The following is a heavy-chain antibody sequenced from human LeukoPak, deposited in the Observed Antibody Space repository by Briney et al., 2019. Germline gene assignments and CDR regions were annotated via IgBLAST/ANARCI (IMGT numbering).Heavy chain of an antibody. V-gene: IGHV3-7*01. Sequence: GGSLRLSCAASGFTFSSYWMSWVRQAPGKGLEWVANIKQDGSEKYYVDSVKGRFTISRDNAKNSLYLQMNSLRAEDTALYYCARDPHCSSTSCYPFDYWGQGTLVTVSS. CDR1: GFTFSSYW. D-gene: IGHD2-2*01. J-gene: IGHJ4*02. CDR3: ARDPHCSSTSCYPFDY. CDR2: IKQDGSEK.